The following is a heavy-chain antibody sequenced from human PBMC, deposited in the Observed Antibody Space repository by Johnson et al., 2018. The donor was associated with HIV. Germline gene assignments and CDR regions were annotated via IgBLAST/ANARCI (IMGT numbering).Heavy chain of an antibody. CDR2: INWNGYRT. Sequence: VQLVESGGGLVKPGGSLRLSCAASGFTFSDYYMSWIRQAPGKGLEWVSGINWNGYRTTYADSVKGRFTISRDNAKNSLSLQMNTLRAEDTALYYCARDWNEAVRAFDIWGQGTMVTVSS. J-gene: IGHJ3*02. D-gene: IGHD1-1*01. CDR3: ARDWNEAVRAFDI. CDR1: GFTFSDYY. V-gene: IGHV3-20*04.